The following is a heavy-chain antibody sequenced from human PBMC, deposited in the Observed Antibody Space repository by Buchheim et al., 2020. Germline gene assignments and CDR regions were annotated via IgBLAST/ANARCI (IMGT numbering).Heavy chain of an antibody. Sequence: EVQLLESGGGLVQPGGSLRLSCAASGFTFSSYAMSWVRQAPGKGLEWVSAISGSGGSTYYADSVKGRFTISRDNSKNTLYLQMNSLRAEDTAVYYCAKDKSDRSRYCSGGSCYRIGWSRFDYWGQGTL. CDR1: GFTFSSYA. CDR3: AKDKSDRSRYCSGGSCYRIGWSRFDY. J-gene: IGHJ4*02. D-gene: IGHD2-15*01. CDR2: ISGSGGST. V-gene: IGHV3-23*01.